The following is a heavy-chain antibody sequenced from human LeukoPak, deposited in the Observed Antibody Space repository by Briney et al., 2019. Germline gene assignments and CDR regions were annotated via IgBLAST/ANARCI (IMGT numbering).Heavy chain of an antibody. J-gene: IGHJ4*02. D-gene: IGHD3-10*01. V-gene: IGHV5-51*01. CDR2: IYPGDSDT. Sequence: GESLKISCKGSGYSFTSYWIGWVRQMPGKGLEWMGIIYPGDSDTRDSPSFQGQVTISADKSISTAYLQWSSLKASDTAMYYCARFDRFDYGSGRPFDYWGQGTLVTVSS. CDR3: ARFDRFDYGSGRPFDY. CDR1: GYSFTSYW.